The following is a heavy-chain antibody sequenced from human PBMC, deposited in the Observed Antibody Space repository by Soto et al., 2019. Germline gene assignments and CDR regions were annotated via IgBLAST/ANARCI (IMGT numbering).Heavy chain of an antibody. CDR2: INPSGGST. CDR1: GYTFTSYY. J-gene: IGHJ4*02. CDR3: ARSPAVAGRVDY. D-gene: IGHD6-19*01. Sequence: GASVKVSCKASGYTFTSYYMHWVRQAPGQGLEWMGIINPSGGSTSYAQKLQGRVTMTRDTSTSTVYMELSSLRSEDTAVYYCARSPAVAGRVDYWGQGTLVTVSS. V-gene: IGHV1-46*01.